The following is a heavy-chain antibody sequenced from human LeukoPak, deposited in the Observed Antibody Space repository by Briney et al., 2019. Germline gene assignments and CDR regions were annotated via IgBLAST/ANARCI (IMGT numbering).Heavy chain of an antibody. Sequence: PGRSLRLSCAASGFTFSSHGMHWVRQAPGKGLEWVAVIWNDGSNTYHADSVKGRFTISRDNSKNTLYLRMNSLRAEDTAVYYCARDRGSRWFGPIDYWGQGTLVTVSS. J-gene: IGHJ4*02. CDR2: IWNDGSNT. CDR3: ARDRGSRWFGPIDY. D-gene: IGHD6-13*01. V-gene: IGHV3-33*01. CDR1: GFTFSSHG.